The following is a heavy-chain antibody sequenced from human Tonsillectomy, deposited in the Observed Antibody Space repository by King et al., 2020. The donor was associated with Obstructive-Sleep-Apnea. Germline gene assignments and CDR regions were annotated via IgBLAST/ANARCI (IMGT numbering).Heavy chain of an antibody. CDR3: ARDPGDIVVVVAATPVYYGMDV. CDR1: GGTFSSYA. D-gene: IGHD2-15*01. Sequence: QLVQSGAEVKKPGSSVKVSCKASGGTFSSYAISWVRQAPGQGLEWMGGIIPILGIANYAQKFQGRVTITADKSTSTAYMELSSLRSEDTAVYYCARDPGDIVVVVAATPVYYGMDVWGQGTTITVSS. V-gene: IGHV1-69*10. CDR2: IIPILGIA. J-gene: IGHJ6*02.